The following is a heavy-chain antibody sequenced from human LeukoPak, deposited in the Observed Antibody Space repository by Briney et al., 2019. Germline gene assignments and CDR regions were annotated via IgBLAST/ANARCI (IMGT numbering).Heavy chain of an antibody. CDR1: GYTFTSYG. D-gene: IGHD2-15*01. CDR2: ISAYNGNT. Sequence: ASVKVSCKASGYTFTSYGISWVRQAPGQGLEWMGWISAYNGNTNYAQKLQGRATMTTDTSTSTAYMELRSLRSDDTAVYYCARSSSFVVVAECYYYGMDVWGQGTTVTVSS. V-gene: IGHV1-18*01. CDR3: ARSSSFVVVAECYYYGMDV. J-gene: IGHJ6*02.